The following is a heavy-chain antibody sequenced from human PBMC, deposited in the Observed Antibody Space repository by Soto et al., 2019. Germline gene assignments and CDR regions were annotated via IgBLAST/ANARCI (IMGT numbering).Heavy chain of an antibody. D-gene: IGHD3-3*01. CDR2: ISYDGSNK. CDR3: AKGGRDTYYDFWSGYKSNYYYGMDV. J-gene: IGHJ6*02. CDR1: GFTFSSYG. V-gene: IGHV3-30*18. Sequence: GGSLRLSCAASGFTFSSYGMHWVRQAPGKGLEWVAVISYDGSNKYYADSVKGRFTISRDNSKNTLYLQMNSLRAEDTAVYYCAKGGRDTYYDFWSGYKSNYYYGMDVWGQGTTVTVS.